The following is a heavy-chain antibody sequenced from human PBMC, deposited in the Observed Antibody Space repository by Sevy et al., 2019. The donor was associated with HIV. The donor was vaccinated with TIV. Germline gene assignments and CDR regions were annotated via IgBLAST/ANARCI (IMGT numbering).Heavy chain of an antibody. J-gene: IGHJ4*02. CDR2: IRQDGNEV. Sequence: GGSLRLSCKASGFTFSSFWMQWVRQAPGKGLEWVANIRQDGNEVYYGDSVKGRFTISRDNAKNALYLQMDGPRAEDTGLYYCARRYFDLWGQGTLVTVSS. CDR1: GFTFSSFW. CDR3: ARRYFDL. V-gene: IGHV3-7*01.